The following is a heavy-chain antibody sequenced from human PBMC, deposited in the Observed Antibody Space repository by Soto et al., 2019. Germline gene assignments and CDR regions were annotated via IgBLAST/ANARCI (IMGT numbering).Heavy chain of an antibody. Sequence: QVQLVQSGAEVKKPGSSVKVSCKSSGGTFSSYAISWVRQAPGQGLEWMGGIIPISGTANYAQKLQGRVTITADESTSTAYMELSSLRSEYTAVYYCARSQGSSTSLEIYYYYYYGMDVWGQGTTVTVSS. J-gene: IGHJ6*02. CDR1: GGTFSSYA. CDR3: ARSQGSSTSLEIYYYYYYGMDV. V-gene: IGHV1-69*01. D-gene: IGHD2-2*01. CDR2: IIPISGTA.